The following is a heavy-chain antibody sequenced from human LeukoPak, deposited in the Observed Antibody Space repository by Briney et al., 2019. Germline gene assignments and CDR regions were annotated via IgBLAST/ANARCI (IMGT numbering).Heavy chain of an antibody. CDR3: AREVAAINYFDY. CDR1: GGSISSYQ. CDR2: IYYSGSA. J-gene: IGHJ4*02. V-gene: IGHV4-59*12. D-gene: IGHD2-2*02. Sequence: TSETLSLTCTVSGGSISSYQWSWIRQPPGKGLEWIGNIYYSGSANYNPSLKSRVTISVDTSKNQFSLKLSSVTAADTAVYYCAREVAAINYFDYWGQGTLVTVSS.